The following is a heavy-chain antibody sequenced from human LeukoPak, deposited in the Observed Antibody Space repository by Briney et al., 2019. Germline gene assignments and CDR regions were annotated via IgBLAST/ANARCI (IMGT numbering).Heavy chain of an antibody. Sequence: QPGGSLRLSCAASGFTFSSYGMHWVRQAPGKGLEWVAFIRYDGSNKYYADSVKGRFTISRDNSKNTLYLQMNSLRAEDTAVYYCAKDALIVATINMYYFDYWGQGTLVTVSS. V-gene: IGHV3-30*02. CDR1: GFTFSSYG. CDR2: IRYDGSNK. D-gene: IGHD5-12*01. J-gene: IGHJ4*02. CDR3: AKDALIVATINMYYFDY.